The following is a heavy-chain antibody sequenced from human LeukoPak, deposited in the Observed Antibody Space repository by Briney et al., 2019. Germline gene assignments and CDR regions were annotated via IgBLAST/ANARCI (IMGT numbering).Heavy chain of an antibody. J-gene: IGHJ4*02. V-gene: IGHV4-39*01. D-gene: IGHD6-19*01. CDR3: ARQYSSAWSQ. CDR1: GGSISSSSYY. Sequence: SETLSLTCTVSGGSISSSSYYWGWIRQPPGRGLEWIGSIYYSGSTSYNPSLKSRVTISVDTPKNQFSLNLSSVTAADTAVYYCARQYSSAWSQWGQGTLVTVSS. CDR2: IYYSGST.